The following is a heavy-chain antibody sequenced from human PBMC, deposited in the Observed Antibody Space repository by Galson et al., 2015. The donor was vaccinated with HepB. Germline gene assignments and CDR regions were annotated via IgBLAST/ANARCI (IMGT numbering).Heavy chain of an antibody. Sequence: SLRLFCAASGFTFSSYSMNWVRQAPGKGLEWVSSISSSSSYIYYADSVKGRFTISRDNAKNSLYLQMNSLRAEDTAVYYCASLLAYCGGDCYSNYYYYGMDVWGQGTTVTVSS. CDR2: ISSSSSYI. D-gene: IGHD2-21*02. J-gene: IGHJ6*02. V-gene: IGHV3-21*01. CDR3: ASLLAYCGGDCYSNYYYYGMDV. CDR1: GFTFSSYS.